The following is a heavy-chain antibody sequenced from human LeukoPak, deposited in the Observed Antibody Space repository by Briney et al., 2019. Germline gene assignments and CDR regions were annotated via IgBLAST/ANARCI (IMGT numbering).Heavy chain of an antibody. D-gene: IGHD6-19*01. CDR1: GFTFSIYS. J-gene: IGHJ4*02. V-gene: IGHV3-23*01. CDR3: AREGDRGAEVADYFDY. Sequence: PGGSLRLSCAASGFTFSIYSMAWVRQPPGKGLEWVSVISGGSAATFYADSVKGRFTISRDNSKNTMYLQISSLRSEDTAVYYCAREGDRGAEVADYFDYWGQGSLVTVSS. CDR2: ISGGSAAT.